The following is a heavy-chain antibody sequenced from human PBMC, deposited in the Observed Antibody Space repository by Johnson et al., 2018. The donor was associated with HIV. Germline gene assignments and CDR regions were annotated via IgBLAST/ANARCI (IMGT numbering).Heavy chain of an antibody. J-gene: IGHJ3*02. CDR2: IYSGGST. CDR1: QFTFSSYY. V-gene: IGHV3-66*01. CDR3: AKSSSATYYGDAFDM. Sequence: VQLVESGGGVVQPGRSLRLSCAASQFTFSSYYVRCVRQAPGKGLEWVSVIYSGGSTYYADSVKGRFTISRDNSKNTLYLQMNSLRPEDTAVYYCAKSSSATYYGDAFDMWGQGTMVTVSS. D-gene: IGHD3-10*01.